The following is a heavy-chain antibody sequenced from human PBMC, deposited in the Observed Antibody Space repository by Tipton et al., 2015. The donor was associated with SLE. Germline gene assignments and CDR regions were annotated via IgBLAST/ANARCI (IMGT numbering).Heavy chain of an antibody. CDR1: GYTFTSYG. J-gene: IGHJ3*02. Sequence: QLVQSGPEVKKPGASVKVSCKASGYTFTSYGISWVRQAPGQGLEWMGWISAYNGNTNYAQKLQGRVTMTTDTSTSTAYMELRSLRSDDTAVYYCARQGPRELLQPNDAFDIWGQGTMVTVSS. CDR2: ISAYNGNT. D-gene: IGHD2-15*01. V-gene: IGHV1-18*01. CDR3: ARQGPRELLQPNDAFDI.